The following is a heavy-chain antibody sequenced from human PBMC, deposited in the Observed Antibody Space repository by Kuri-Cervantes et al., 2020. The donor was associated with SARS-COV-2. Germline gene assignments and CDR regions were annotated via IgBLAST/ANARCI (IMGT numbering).Heavy chain of an antibody. V-gene: IGHV4-59*01. D-gene: IGHD3-3*01. CDR1: GGSINTYY. J-gene: IGHJ5*02. CDR3: AKYGTGDYLSTYFGRGSWFDP. CDR2: VSYSGST. Sequence: SETLSLTCTVSGGSINTYYWSWIRQPPGKGLEYIGYVSYSGSTNYSPSLKSRVTMSLDTSKNQFSLRLTSVNAADTAVYFCAKYGTGDYLSTYFGRGSWFDPWGQGNRVTVSS.